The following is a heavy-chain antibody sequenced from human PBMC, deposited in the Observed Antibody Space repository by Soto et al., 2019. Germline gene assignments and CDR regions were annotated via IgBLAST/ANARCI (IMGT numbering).Heavy chain of an antibody. D-gene: IGHD2-2*03. V-gene: IGHV3-23*01. J-gene: IGHJ4*02. Sequence: EVQLLESGGDLVQPGGSLRLSCAASGFTFNNYALSWVRQPPGKGLEWISTISDSGSTYYADSVKGRFIISRDNSRSTVNLQVYSLGAEDTALYFCARVSYLGSCTRSRCLYYFDHWGQGTRVTVSS. CDR1: GFTFNNYA. CDR2: ISDSGST. CDR3: ARVSYLGSCTRSRCLYYFDH.